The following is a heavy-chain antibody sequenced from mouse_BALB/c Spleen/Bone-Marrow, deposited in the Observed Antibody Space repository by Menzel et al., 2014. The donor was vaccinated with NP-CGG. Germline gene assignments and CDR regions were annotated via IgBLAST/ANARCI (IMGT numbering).Heavy chain of an antibody. CDR2: IYPGGGDT. CDR3: ARKYGDY. J-gene: IGHJ2*01. Sequence: QVQLQQSGAELVRPGSSVKISCKASGYVFSSYWMYWVKQRPGQGLEWIGQIYPGGGDTNYNGKFKGKATLTADKSSSTAYMQLSSLTSEDSAVYFCARKYGDYWGQGTTLTVSS. V-gene: IGHV1-80*01. CDR1: GYVFSSYW. D-gene: IGHD2-10*02.